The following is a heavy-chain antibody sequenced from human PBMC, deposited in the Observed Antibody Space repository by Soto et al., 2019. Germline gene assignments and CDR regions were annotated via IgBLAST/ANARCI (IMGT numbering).Heavy chain of an antibody. V-gene: IGHV2-26*04. CDR3: AFIKDCSRTDCYLASFDP. CDR1: GLSLTNGRLG. D-gene: IGHD2-2*01. CDR2: IFSNDDK. Sequence: SGPTLVNPTETLTLTCTVSGLSLTNGRLGVSWIRQPPGKALEWLAHIFSNDDKSYSTFLKSRLTISKDISRSQVVLTMTNMDPVDSATYYCAFIKDCSRTDCYLASFDPWGQGTLVTVSS. J-gene: IGHJ5*02.